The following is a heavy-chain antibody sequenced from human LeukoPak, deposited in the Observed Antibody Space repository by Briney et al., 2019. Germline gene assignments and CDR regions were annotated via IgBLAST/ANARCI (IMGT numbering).Heavy chain of an antibody. J-gene: IGHJ4*02. CDR3: AKHYGSNSMADY. CDR2: ISGSGSNT. Sequence: GGSLRLSCGTSGFTFSNYAMSWVRQAPGKGLEWVSAISGSGSNTYYADSVKGRFTISRDNSKNTLYLHMNSLRAEETAVYYCAKHYGSNSMADYWGQGTLVTVSS. V-gene: IGHV3-23*01. D-gene: IGHD4-23*01. CDR1: GFTFSNYA.